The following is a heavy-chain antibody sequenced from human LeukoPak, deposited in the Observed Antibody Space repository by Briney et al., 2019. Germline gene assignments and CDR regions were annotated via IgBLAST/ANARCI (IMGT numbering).Heavy chain of an antibody. CDR3: ARVFGAVADPFDI. Sequence: TGGSLRLSCAASGFTFSSYSMNWVRQAPGKGLEWVSYISSSSSTIYYADSVKGRFTISRDNAKNSLYLQMNSLRAEDTAVYYCARVFGAVADPFDIWGQGTMVTVSS. J-gene: IGHJ3*02. CDR2: ISSSSSTI. D-gene: IGHD6-19*01. CDR1: GFTFSSYS. V-gene: IGHV3-48*04.